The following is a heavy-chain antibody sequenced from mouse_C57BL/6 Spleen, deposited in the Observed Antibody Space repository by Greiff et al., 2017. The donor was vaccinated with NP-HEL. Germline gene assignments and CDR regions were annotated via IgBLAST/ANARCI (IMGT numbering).Heavy chain of an antibody. CDR3: ARSDDYYGSSPYYFDY. Sequence: VQLQQSGPELVKPGASVKLSCKASGYTFTSYDINWVKQRPGQGLEWIGWIYPRDGSTKYNEKFKGKATLTVDTSSSTAYMELHSLTSEDSAVYFCARSDDYYGSSPYYFDYWGQCTTLTVSS. CDR1: GYTFTSYD. D-gene: IGHD1-1*01. V-gene: IGHV1-85*01. J-gene: IGHJ2*01. CDR2: IYPRDGST.